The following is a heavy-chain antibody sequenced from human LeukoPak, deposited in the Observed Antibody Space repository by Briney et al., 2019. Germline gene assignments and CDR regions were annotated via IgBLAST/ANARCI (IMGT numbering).Heavy chain of an antibody. Sequence: ASVKVSCKAFGYTLSSYGISWMRQAPGQGPECMGWISAFNGNTTYAQNLQGRVTMTTDTSTGTAYMELRSLRSDDTAVYYCARDGVLWFGESHYHYGLDVWGQGTTVSVS. D-gene: IGHD3-10*01. J-gene: IGHJ6*02. CDR1: GYTLSSYG. CDR3: ARDGVLWFGESHYHYGLDV. V-gene: IGHV1-18*01. CDR2: ISAFNGNT.